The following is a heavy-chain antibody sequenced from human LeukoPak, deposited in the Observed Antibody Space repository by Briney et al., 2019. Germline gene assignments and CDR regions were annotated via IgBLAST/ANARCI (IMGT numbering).Heavy chain of an antibody. V-gene: IGHV1-69*13. CDR3: ARFYCSGGSCYSLRDYYYYGMDV. Sequence: ASVKVSCKASGGTFSSYAISWVRQAPGQGLEWMGGIIPIFGTANYAQKFQGRVTITADESTSTAYMELSSLRSEDTAVYYCARFYCSGGSCYSLRDYYYYGMDVWGQGTTVTVSS. CDR2: IIPIFGTA. CDR1: GGTFSSYA. D-gene: IGHD2-15*01. J-gene: IGHJ6*02.